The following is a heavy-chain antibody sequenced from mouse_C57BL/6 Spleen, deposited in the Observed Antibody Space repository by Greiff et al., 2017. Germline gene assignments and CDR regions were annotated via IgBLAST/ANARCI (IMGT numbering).Heavy chain of an antibody. D-gene: IGHD2-5*01. CDR2: INYDGSST. CDR1: GFTFSDYY. J-gene: IGHJ3*01. Sequence: EVQVVESEGGLVQPGSSMKLSCTASGFTFSDYYMAWVRQVPEKGLEWVANINYDGSSTYYLDSLKSRFIISRDNAKNILYLQMSSLKSEDTATYYCARDLSPTIVTGVFAYWGQGTLVTVSA. V-gene: IGHV5-16*01. CDR3: ARDLSPTIVTGVFAY.